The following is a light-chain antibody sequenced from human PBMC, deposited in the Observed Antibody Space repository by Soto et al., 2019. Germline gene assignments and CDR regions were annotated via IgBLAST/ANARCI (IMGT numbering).Light chain of an antibody. CDR3: QQYGSSLTWT. CDR1: QSVSSSY. Sequence: EIVLTQSPGTLSLSPGERATLSCRASQSVSSSYLAWYQQKPGQAPRLHIYGASSRATGIPDRFSGSGSGTDFTLTISTLEPEDFAVYYCQQYGSSLTWTLGQGTKVEIK. V-gene: IGKV3-20*01. CDR2: GAS. J-gene: IGKJ1*01.